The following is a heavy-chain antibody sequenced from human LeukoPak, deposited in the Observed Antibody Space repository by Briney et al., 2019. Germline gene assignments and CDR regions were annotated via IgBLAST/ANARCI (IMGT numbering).Heavy chain of an antibody. Sequence: SVKVSCKASGGAFSSYAISWVRQAPGQGLEWMGGIIPIFGTANYAQKFQGRVTITADESTSTAYMELSSLRSEDTAVYYCARDCSGGSCYGAFDIWGQGTMVTVSS. CDR2: IIPIFGTA. CDR3: ARDCSGGSCYGAFDI. J-gene: IGHJ3*02. CDR1: GGAFSSYA. V-gene: IGHV1-69*13. D-gene: IGHD2-15*01.